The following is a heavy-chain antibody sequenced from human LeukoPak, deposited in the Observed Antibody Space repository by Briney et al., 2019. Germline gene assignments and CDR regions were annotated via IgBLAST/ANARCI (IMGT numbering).Heavy chain of an antibody. CDR2: IYTSGST. V-gene: IGHV4-61*02. J-gene: IGHJ4*02. D-gene: IGHD2-2*01. CDR1: GGSISSGSYY. CDR3: AGSGRGYCSSTSCPYFDY. Sequence: SETLSLTCTVSGGSISSGSYYWSWIRQPAGKGLEWIGRIYTSGSTNYNPSLKSRVTISVDTSKNQFSLKLSSVTAADTAVYYCAGSGRGYCSSTSCPYFDYWGQGTLVTVSS.